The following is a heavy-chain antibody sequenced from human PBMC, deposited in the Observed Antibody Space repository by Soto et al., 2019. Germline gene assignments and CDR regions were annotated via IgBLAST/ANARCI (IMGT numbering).Heavy chain of an antibody. CDR3: ARYDTAMVNWFDP. CDR2: IYYSGST. J-gene: IGHJ5*02. Sequence: TMSLTYSFSGASCSSGGYYWSWIHPHPGKGLEWIGYIYYSGSTYYNPSLKSRVTISVDTSKNQFSLKLSSVTAADTAVYYCARYDTAMVNWFDPWGQGILVTVSS. CDR1: GASCSSGGYY. D-gene: IGHD5-18*01. V-gene: IGHV4-31*03.